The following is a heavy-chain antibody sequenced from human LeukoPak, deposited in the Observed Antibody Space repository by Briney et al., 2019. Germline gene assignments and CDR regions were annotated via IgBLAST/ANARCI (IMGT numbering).Heavy chain of an antibody. CDR3: ARLLGDTAMVEQFDY. CDR2: IYPGDSDT. Sequence: MPGGSLRLSCKGSGYSFTSYWIGWVRQMPGKGLEWMGIIYPGDSDTRYSPSFQGQVTISADKSISTAYLQWSSLKASDTAMYYCARLLGDTAMVEQFDYWGQGTLVTVSS. V-gene: IGHV5-51*01. D-gene: IGHD5-18*01. J-gene: IGHJ4*02. CDR1: GYSFTSYW.